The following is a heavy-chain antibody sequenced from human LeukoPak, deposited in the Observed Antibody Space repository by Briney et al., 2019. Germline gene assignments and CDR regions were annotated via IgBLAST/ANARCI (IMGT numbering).Heavy chain of an antibody. CDR2: ITATSTSM. CDR1: GFTFTTYS. CDR3: ARALWFGETFPAY. Sequence: GGSLRLSCAASGFTFTTYSMAWVRQAPGKGLEWVSSITATSTSMYYADSLKGRFTISRDNAKNSLYLQMNSLRAEDTAVYYCARALWFGETFPAYWGQGTLVTVSS. D-gene: IGHD3-10*01. V-gene: IGHV3-21*01. J-gene: IGHJ4*02.